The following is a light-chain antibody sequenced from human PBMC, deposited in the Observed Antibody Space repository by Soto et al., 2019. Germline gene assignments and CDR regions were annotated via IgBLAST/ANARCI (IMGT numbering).Light chain of an antibody. CDR2: GAS. CDR3: QYYGSSPS. Sequence: IVLTQFPGTLSLSPGERATISCMASQSVGSAYVCWYQQKPSQAHRLLIFGASRRASGIPDRFSCSSSETNFTLTINKVEPEDSAVYYCQYYGSSPSFCRGTKVDI. J-gene: IGKJ1*01. V-gene: IGKV3-20*01. CDR1: QSVGSAY.